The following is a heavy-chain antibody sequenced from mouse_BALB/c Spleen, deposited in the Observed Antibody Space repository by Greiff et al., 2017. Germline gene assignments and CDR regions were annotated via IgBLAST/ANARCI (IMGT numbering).Heavy chain of an antibody. CDR2: IDPANGNT. D-gene: IGHD1-1*01. Sequence: VQLQQSGAELVKPGASVKLSCTASGFNIKDTYMHWVKQRPEQGLEWIGRIDPANGNTKSDPKFQGKATITADTTSNTAYLQLSSLTSEDTAVYYYARTYGSSYFDAWGQGTTLTVSA. CDR1: GFNIKDTY. CDR3: ARTYGSSYFDA. J-gene: IGHJ2*01. V-gene: IGHV14-3*02.